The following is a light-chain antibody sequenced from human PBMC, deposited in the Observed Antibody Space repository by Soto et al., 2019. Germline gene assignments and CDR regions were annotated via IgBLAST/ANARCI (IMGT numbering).Light chain of an antibody. J-gene: IGKJ1*01. CDR1: QSVSSSN. V-gene: IGKV3-20*01. Sequence: EIVLTQSPGTLSLSPGERATLSCRASQSVSSSNLAWYQQKPGQAPRLLIYGASSRATGIPDRFSGSGSGTDFTLIISRLEPEDFAVYYCQQYGGSPRTFGQGTKVAIK. CDR3: QQYGGSPRT. CDR2: GAS.